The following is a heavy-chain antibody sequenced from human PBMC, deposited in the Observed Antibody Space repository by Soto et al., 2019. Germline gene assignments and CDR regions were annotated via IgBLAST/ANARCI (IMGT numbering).Heavy chain of an antibody. J-gene: IGHJ3*02. Sequence: QAQLVQSGAEMKKPGASVKVSCKATGYTFSAYTMNWVRQAPGQSLEWMGWINAGSGNTKYSQNFQGRVSITRDTSASTVYMELTGLTSEDTAVYYCARDTETLGPRANDALDIWGQGKMVTVSS. CDR3: ARDTETLGPRANDALDI. D-gene: IGHD3-3*02. V-gene: IGHV1-3*01. CDR2: INAGSGNT. CDR1: GYTFSAYT.